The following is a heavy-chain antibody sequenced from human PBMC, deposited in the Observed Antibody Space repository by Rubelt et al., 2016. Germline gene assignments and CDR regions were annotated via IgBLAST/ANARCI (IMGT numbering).Heavy chain of an antibody. CDR1: GGSFSGYY. CDR2: INDSGSI. Sequence: QVQLQQWGAGLLKPSETLSLTCAVYGGSFSGYYWSWIRQPPGKGLEWIGEINDSGSIYDNPSLKSRVTISVDTSKSQFSLKLSSVTAADTAVYYWARGGPWDGMDVWGQGTTVTVSS. CDR3: ARGGPWDGMDV. V-gene: IGHV4-34*01. D-gene: IGHD3-16*01. J-gene: IGHJ6*02.